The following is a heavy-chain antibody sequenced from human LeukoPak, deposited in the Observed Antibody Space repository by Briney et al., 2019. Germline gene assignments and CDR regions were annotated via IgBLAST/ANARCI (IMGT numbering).Heavy chain of an antibody. D-gene: IGHD6-13*01. CDR2: IYYSGST. J-gene: IGHJ6*03. CDR1: GGSISSSSYY. V-gene: IGHV4-39*07. Sequence: SETLSLTCTVSGGSISSSSYYWGWIRQPPGKGLEWIGSIYYSGSTYYNPSLKSRVTISVDTSKNQFSLKLSSVTAADTAVYYCARYGRYSSSYYYYYMDVWAKGPRSPSP. CDR3: ARYGRYSSSYYYYYMDV.